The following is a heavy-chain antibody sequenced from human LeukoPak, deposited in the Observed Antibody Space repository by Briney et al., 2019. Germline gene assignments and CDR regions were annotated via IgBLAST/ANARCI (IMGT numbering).Heavy chain of an antibody. CDR2: ISDDGSYT. V-gene: IGHV3-74*01. D-gene: IGHD2-21*01. J-gene: IGHJ4*02. CDR3: ASFGISWRSSH. Sequence: QPGGSLRLSFAASGFSFSSHLVHWGRQAPRKGLVWVSRISDDGSYTSNVDSVKGRYTISRDNVNNMLYLHMNSLRAEDTAVYYCASFGISWRSSHWGQGTLVTVSS. CDR1: GFSFSSHL.